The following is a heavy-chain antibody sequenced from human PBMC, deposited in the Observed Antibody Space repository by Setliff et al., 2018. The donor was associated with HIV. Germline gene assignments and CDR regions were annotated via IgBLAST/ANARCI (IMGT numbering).Heavy chain of an antibody. Sequence: ASVKVSCKASGYTFRIYGIHWVRQAPGQRLERMGWINAGNGDTKYSQKFQDRVAITGDTSASTVFMELSRLRSEDTGVYYCAREYSGTSYGDIDFWGEGTVVTVSS. D-gene: IGHD1-26*01. CDR3: AREYSGTSYGDIDF. J-gene: IGHJ4*02. CDR2: INAGNGDT. V-gene: IGHV1-3*01. CDR1: GYTFRIYG.